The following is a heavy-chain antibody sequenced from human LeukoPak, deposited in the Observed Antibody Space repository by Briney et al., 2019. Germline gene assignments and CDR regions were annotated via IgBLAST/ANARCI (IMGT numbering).Heavy chain of an antibody. CDR1: GGSISSYY. CDR2: IYYSGST. V-gene: IGHV4-59*12. CDR3: ARGRLYYDILTGYYPLFDP. D-gene: IGHD3-9*01. J-gene: IGHJ5*02. Sequence: KPSETLSLTCTVSGGSISSYYWSWIRQPPGKGLEWIGYIYYSGSTNYNPSLKNRVTISVDTSKNQFSLKLSSVTAADTAVYYCARGRLYYDILTGYYPLFDPWGQGTLVTVSS.